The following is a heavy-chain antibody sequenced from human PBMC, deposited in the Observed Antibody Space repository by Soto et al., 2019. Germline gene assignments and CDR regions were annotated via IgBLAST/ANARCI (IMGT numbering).Heavy chain of an antibody. CDR1: GGTFSSYA. CDR2: IIPIFGTA. CDR3: ARDGDNDSSGYYPRGAFDI. J-gene: IGHJ3*02. D-gene: IGHD3-22*01. V-gene: IGHV1-69*01. Sequence: QVQLVQSGAEVKKPGSSVKVSCKASGGTFSSYAISWVRQAPGQGLEWMGGIIPIFGTANYAQKFQGRVTITADESTSTAYMELSSLRSEDTAVYYYARDGDNDSSGYYPRGAFDIWGQGTMVTVSS.